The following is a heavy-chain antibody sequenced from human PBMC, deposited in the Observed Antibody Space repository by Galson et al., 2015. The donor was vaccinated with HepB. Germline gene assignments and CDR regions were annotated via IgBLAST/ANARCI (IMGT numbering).Heavy chain of an antibody. D-gene: IGHD4-23*01. J-gene: IGHJ4*02. V-gene: IGHV3-30-3*01. CDR1: GFTFSSFA. CDR3: ARSPPVDYFDY. CDR2: ISYDGSEK. Sequence: SLRLSCAASGFTFSSFAMNWVRQAPGKGLEWVAVISYDGSEKFYADSVKGRFTISRDNSENTLYLQMNSLRVEDTAVYYCARSPPVDYFDYWGQGTLVTVSS.